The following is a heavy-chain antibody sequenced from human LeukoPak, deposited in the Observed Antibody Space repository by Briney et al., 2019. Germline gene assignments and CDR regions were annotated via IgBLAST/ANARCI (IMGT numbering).Heavy chain of an antibody. CDR1: GVTFSNND. CDR2: ITDTPTT. Sequence: GESLRLSCAASGVTFSNNDMSWVRQAPGKGLEWVLAITDTPTTYYADSVKGPFTISRDNSRITLYLQVNTLSAEDTALYYCAKESTLTTSYFYYWGQGTLVTVSS. V-gene: IGHV3-23*01. D-gene: IGHD4-17*01. CDR3: AKESTLTTSYFYY. J-gene: IGHJ4*02.